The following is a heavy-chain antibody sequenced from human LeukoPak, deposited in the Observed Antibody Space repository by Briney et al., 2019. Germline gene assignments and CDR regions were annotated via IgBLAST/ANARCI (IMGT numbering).Heavy chain of an antibody. CDR3: ARVHGQQLPRGGYYYYMDV. V-gene: IGHV4-4*07. CDR2: IHTSGST. CDR1: GGSISNYY. Sequence: PSETLSLTCTVSGGSISNYYWNWIRQPAGKGLEWIGRIHTSGSTNYNPSLKSRVTMAIDTSKNQFSLKMSSVTAADTAVYYCARVHGQQLPRGGYYYYMDVWGKGTTVTVSS. D-gene: IGHD6-13*01. J-gene: IGHJ6*03.